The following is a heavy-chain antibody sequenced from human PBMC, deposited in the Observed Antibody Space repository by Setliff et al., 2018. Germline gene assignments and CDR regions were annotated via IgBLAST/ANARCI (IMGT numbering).Heavy chain of an antibody. V-gene: IGHV4-61*05. CDR2: IFYIGRS. CDR3: ARTHSIIKIFGVVSLLYHMDV. CDR1: DGSITSSNYS. D-gene: IGHD3-3*01. Sequence: SETLSLTCTVSDGSITSSNYSLAWVRQPPGKALEWIGNIFYIGRSHSNPSLKSRLTMSVDKTKNQFSLNLISVTAADTAVYYCARTHSIIKIFGVVSLLYHMDVWGTGTKVTVSS. J-gene: IGHJ6*03.